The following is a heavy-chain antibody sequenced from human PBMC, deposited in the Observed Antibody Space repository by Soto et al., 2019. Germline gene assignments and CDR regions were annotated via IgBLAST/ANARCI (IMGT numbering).Heavy chain of an antibody. D-gene: IGHD2-2*01. J-gene: IGHJ6*02. CDR3: ARDDHIVVVPTSLGAMDV. CDR2: IYHSGST. CDR1: GGSISSNTW. V-gene: IGHV4-4*02. Sequence: SETLSLTCAVYGGSISSNTWWSWVRQPPGKGLEWIGEIYHSGSTNYNPSLKSRVTISLDKSKNQFSLKLTSVTAADSAVYYCARDDHIVVVPTSLGAMDVWGQGTTVTVSS.